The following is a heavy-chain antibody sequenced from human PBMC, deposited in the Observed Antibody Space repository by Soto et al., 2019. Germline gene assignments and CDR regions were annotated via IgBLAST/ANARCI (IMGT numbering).Heavy chain of an antibody. CDR1: GGSFSGYY. D-gene: IGHD3-10*01. CDR2: INHSGST. CDR3: ARRNLRYYYGSGSSLPINWFDP. J-gene: IGHJ5*02. Sequence: SETLSLTCAVYGGSFSGYYWSWIRQPPGKGLEWIGEINHSGSTNYNPSLKSRVTISVDTSKNQFSLKLSSVTAADTAVYYCARRNLRYYYGSGSSLPINWFDPWGQGTLVAVSS. V-gene: IGHV4-34*01.